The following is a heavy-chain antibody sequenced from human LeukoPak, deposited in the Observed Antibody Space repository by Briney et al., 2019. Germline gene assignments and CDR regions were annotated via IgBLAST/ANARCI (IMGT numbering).Heavy chain of an antibody. CDR3: ARGGKYYYGSGILQGWFDP. V-gene: IGHV4-61*01. CDR1: GGSVSSGSYY. CDR2: IYYSGST. J-gene: IGHJ5*02. Sequence: SETLSLTCTVSGGSVSSGSYYWSWIRQPPGKGLEWIGYIYYSGSTNYNPSLKSRVTISVDTSKNQFSLKLSSVTAADTAVYYCARGGKYYYGSGILQGWFDPWGQGTLVTVSS. D-gene: IGHD3-10*01.